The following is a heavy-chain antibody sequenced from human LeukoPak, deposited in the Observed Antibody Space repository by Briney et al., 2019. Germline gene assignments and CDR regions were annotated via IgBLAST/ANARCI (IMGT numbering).Heavy chain of an antibody. J-gene: IGHJ6*04. V-gene: IGHV4-61*02. D-gene: IGHD5-18*01. CDR2: IYTSGST. Sequence: SETLSLTCTVSGGSISSGSYYWSWIRQPAGKGLEWIGRIYTSGSTNYKPSLKSRVTISVDTSQNQFSLKLRSVIAAATAALYCAREVRYSYELDVWGKGTTVTVSS. CDR3: AREVRYSYELDV. CDR1: GGSISSGSYY.